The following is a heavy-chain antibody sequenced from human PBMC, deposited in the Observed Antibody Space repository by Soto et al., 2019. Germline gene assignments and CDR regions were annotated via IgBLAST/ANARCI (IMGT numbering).Heavy chain of an antibody. V-gene: IGHV1-18*01. CDR2: ISAHNGNT. Sequence: QVHLVQSGAEVKKPGASVKVSCQGSGYAFTTYGITWVRQAPGQGLEWMGWISAHNGNTNYAQKLQGRVTVTRDTSTSTAYMELRILRYDDTVVYYCARGRYGDYWGQGALVTVSS. D-gene: IGHD1-1*01. J-gene: IGHJ4*02. CDR3: ARGRYGDY. CDR1: GYAFTTYG.